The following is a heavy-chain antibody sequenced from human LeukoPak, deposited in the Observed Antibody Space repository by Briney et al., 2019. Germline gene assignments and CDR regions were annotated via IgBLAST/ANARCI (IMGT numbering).Heavy chain of an antibody. CDR2: ISSSGSTI. J-gene: IGHJ4*02. Sequence: GGSLRLSCVASRFTFSSYWMSWVRQAPGKGLEWVSYISSSGSTIYYADSVKGRFTISRDNAKNSLYLQMNSLRAEDTAVYYCARDSLARPLGYWGQGTLVTVSS. CDR3: ARDSLARPLGY. CDR1: RFTFSSYW. D-gene: IGHD6-6*01. V-gene: IGHV3-48*04.